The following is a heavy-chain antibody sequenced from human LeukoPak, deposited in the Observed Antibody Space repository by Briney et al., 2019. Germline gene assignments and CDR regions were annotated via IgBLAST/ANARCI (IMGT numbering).Heavy chain of an antibody. V-gene: IGHV3-30*18. D-gene: IGHD4-17*01. CDR1: GFTFSSYG. CDR3: AKDQDYAHDY. J-gene: IGHJ4*02. Sequence: GSLRLSCAASGFTFSSYGMHWVRQAPGKGLEWVAVISYGGSNKYYADSVKGRFTISRDNSKNTLYLQMNSLRAEDTAVYYCAKDQDYAHDYWGQGTLVTVSS. CDR2: ISYGGSNK.